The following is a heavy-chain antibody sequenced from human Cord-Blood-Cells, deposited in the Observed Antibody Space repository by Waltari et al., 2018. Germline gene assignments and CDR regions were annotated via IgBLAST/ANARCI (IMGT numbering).Heavy chain of an antibody. CDR2: IYWNDDK. Sequence: QITLKESGPTLVKPTQTLTLTCTFSGFSLSTSGVGVGWIRQPPGKALEWLALIYWNDDKRYSPSLKIRLTITKDTSKNQVVLTMTNMDPVDTATYYCAHSNPSGYYFDYWGQGTLVTVSS. D-gene: IGHD3-22*01. V-gene: IGHV2-5*01. CDR3: AHSNPSGYYFDY. CDR1: GFSLSTSGVG. J-gene: IGHJ4*02.